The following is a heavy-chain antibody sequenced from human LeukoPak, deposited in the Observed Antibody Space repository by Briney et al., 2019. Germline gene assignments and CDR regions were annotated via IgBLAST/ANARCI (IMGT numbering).Heavy chain of an antibody. Sequence: SETLSLNCTVSGDSISSGGYYWSWIRQHPGKGLEWIGYIYHSGSTYYNPSLKSRATISVDTSKNQFSLKLTSVFAADTAVYYCARAAIAVAGTGRWFDPWGQGTLVTVSS. V-gene: IGHV4-31*03. D-gene: IGHD6-13*01. CDR1: GDSISSGGYY. CDR2: IYHSGST. CDR3: ARAAIAVAGTGRWFDP. J-gene: IGHJ5*02.